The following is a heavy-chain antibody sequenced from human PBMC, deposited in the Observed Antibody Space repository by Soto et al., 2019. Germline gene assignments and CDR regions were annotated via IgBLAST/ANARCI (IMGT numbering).Heavy chain of an antibody. D-gene: IGHD3-3*01. Sequence: GGSLRLSCAASGFTFSGYEMNWVRQAPGKGLERISYISGSGTTIYYADSVKGRFTISRDNAKKSLYLQMNSLRAEDTAVYYCAREVTVFGVIIPTTMDVWGQGTTVTVSS. CDR1: GFTFSGYE. J-gene: IGHJ6*02. V-gene: IGHV3-48*03. CDR3: AREVTVFGVIIPTTMDV. CDR2: ISGSGTTI.